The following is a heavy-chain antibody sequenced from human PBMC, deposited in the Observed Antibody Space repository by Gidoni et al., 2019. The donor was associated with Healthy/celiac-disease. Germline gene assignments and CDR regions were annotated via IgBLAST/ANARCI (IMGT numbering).Heavy chain of an antibody. D-gene: IGHD4-17*01. CDR3: TRQGRYGDYLFDY. CDR1: GSTFRGSA. CDR2: IRSKANSYAT. J-gene: IGHJ4*02. V-gene: IGHV3-73*02. Sequence: EVQLVASGGGLVQPGGSLKLSCAASGSTFRGSAMHWVRQASGKGLEWVGRIRSKANSYATAYAASVKGRFTISRDDSKNTAYLQMNSLKTEDTAVYYCTRQGRYGDYLFDYWGQGTLVTVSS.